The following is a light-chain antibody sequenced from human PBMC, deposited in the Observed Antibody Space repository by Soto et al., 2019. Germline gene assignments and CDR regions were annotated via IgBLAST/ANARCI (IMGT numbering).Light chain of an antibody. J-gene: IGKJ5*01. Sequence: DIQLTQSPSFLSASVGDRVTITCRASQGISSYLAWYQQKPGKAPKLLMYAASTLQSGVPSRFSGSGSGTEFTLTISSLQPEDFATYYCQQLHSYPTTFGQGTRLEIK. CDR1: QGISSY. CDR2: AAS. CDR3: QQLHSYPTT. V-gene: IGKV1-9*01.